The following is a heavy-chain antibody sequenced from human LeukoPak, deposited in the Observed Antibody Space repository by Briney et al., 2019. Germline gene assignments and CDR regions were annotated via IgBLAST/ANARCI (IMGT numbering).Heavy chain of an antibody. CDR1: GYTFTGYY. CDR3: ARASSDYDFWSGLYYFDY. CDR2: INPNGGGT. V-gene: IGHV1-2*02. Sequence: ASVKVSCKASGYTFTGYYMHWVRQAPGQGLEWMGWINPNGGGTNYAQKFQGRVTMTRDTSISTAYMELSRLRSDDTAVYYCARASSDYDFWSGLYYFDYWGQGTLVTVSS. J-gene: IGHJ4*02. D-gene: IGHD3-3*01.